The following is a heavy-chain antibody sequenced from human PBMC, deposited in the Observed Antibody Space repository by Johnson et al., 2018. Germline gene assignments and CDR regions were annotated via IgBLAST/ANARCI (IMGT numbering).Heavy chain of an antibody. D-gene: IGHD5-12*01. CDR3: ARRFGRGWLRHKAFDI. CDR1: GFTFSSYS. CDR2: ITSSISTI. Sequence: VQLVQSGGGLVQPGGSLRLSCAASGFTFSSYSMNWVRQAPGKGLEWVSYITSSISTIYYAASVKGRFTISRANAKNSLYLQMNSLRSEGTAVYYCARRFGRGWLRHKAFDIWGQVTMVTVSS. V-gene: IGHV3-48*01. J-gene: IGHJ3*02.